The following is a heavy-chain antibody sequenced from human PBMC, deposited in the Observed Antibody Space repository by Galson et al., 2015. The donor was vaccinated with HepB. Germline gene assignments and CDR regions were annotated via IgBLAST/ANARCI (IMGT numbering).Heavy chain of an antibody. CDR3: ARQGEESCSSTSCYHAFDI. J-gene: IGHJ3*02. D-gene: IGHD2-2*01. CDR1: GYTFTSYG. CDR2: ISAYNGNT. Sequence: SVKVSCKASGYTFTSYGISWVRQAPGQGLEWMGWISAYNGNTNYAQKLQGRVTMTTDTSTSTAYMELRSLRSDDTAVYYCARQGEESCSSTSCYHAFDIWGQGTTVTVSS. V-gene: IGHV1-18*01.